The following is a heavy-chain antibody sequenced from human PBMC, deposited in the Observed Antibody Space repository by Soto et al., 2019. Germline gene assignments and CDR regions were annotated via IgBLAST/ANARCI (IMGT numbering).Heavy chain of an antibody. Sequence: PGESRKISCKGSGYNFTTFWIGWVRQVPGKGLEWMGIIYPGDSETKYSPDFEGQVTISADRSTNTAYLQWRSLRASDTAMYYCARLGFPGAIYFDSWGLGTLVTVSS. J-gene: IGHJ4*02. V-gene: IGHV5-51*01. CDR3: ARLGFPGAIYFDS. CDR1: GYNFTTFW. CDR2: IYPGDSET.